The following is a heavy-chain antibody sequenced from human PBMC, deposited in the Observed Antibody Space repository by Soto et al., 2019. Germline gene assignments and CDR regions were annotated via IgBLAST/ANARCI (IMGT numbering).Heavy chain of an antibody. Sequence: QVQLVQSGAEVKEPGNSVKVSCQSSGGTFSTYAFTWVRQAPGQRLEWMGGIIPIFGAANYEQKFQGRVYLSEDDSKTTAFRKLSSLRSEDTAVYYCARGGGRIYFEDWGQGTRVTVSP. D-gene: IGHD1-20*01. J-gene: IGHJ4*02. CDR2: IIPIFGAA. V-gene: IGHV1-69*01. CDR3: ARGGGRIYFED. CDR1: GGTFSTYA.